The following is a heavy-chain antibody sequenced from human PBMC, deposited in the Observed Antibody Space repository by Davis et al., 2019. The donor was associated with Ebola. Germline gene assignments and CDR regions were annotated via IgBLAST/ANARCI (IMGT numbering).Heavy chain of an antibody. J-gene: IGHJ4*02. CDR3: AKLNTVTTWPVVGY. Sequence: GESLKISCAASGFTFSSYWMSWVRQAPGKGLEWVSAISGSGGSTYYADSVKGRFTISRDNSKNTLYLQMNSLRAEDTAVYYCAKLNTVTTWPVVGYWGQGTLVTVSS. V-gene: IGHV3-23*01. D-gene: IGHD4-11*01. CDR2: ISGSGGST. CDR1: GFTFSSYW.